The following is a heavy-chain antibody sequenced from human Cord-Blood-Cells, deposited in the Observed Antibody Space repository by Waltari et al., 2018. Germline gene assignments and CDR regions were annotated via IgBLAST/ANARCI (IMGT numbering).Heavy chain of an antibody. CDR2: ISGRGGST. D-gene: IGHD6-13*01. CDR3: AKGWYSSSWYTVDY. CDR1: GFTFRSYA. V-gene: IGHV3-23*01. J-gene: IGHJ4*02. Sequence: EVQLLESGGGLVQPGGSLRLSCAASGFTFRSYAMRWFRQAPGKGLEWVSAISGRGGSTYYADSVKGRFTISRDNSKNTLYLQMNSLRAEDTAVYYCAKGWYSSSWYTVDYWGQGTLVTVSS.